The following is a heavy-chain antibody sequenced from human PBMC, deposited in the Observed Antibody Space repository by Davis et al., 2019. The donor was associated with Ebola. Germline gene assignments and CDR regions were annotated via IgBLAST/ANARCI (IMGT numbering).Heavy chain of an antibody. CDR1: GFTFSSYN. CDR3: ARDQDGSGSYYYNWFDP. V-gene: IGHV3-21*04. D-gene: IGHD3-10*01. Sequence: PGGSLRLSCAGSGFTFSSYNMNWVRQAPGKGLEWVSSISSSGASTYYAASVRGRFTVSRDNAKNSLYLQMNSLRAEDTAVYYCARDQDGSGSYYYNWFDPWGQGTLVTVSS. J-gene: IGHJ5*02. CDR2: ISSSGAST.